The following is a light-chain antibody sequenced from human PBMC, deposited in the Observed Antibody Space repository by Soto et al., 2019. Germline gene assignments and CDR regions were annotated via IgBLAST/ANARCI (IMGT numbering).Light chain of an antibody. CDR2: GSS. CDR1: QNAANY. J-gene: IGKJ3*01. V-gene: IGKV3-11*01. CDR3: QQRSNWVT. Sequence: EIVLTQSPATLSLSPGERATLSCRASQNAANYLDWYQQKPGQAPRLLIYGSSNRATGIAARFSGSGSGTDFTLTISSLEPEDFAVYYCQQRSNWVTFGPGTKVDIK.